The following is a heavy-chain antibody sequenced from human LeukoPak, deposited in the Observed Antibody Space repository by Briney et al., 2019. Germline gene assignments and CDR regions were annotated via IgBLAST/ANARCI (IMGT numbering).Heavy chain of an antibody. CDR3: ARLIVVLVGATPYFDY. CDR2: IKQDGSEK. D-gene: IGHD2-15*01. Sequence: GGSLRLSCAASGFTFSRHWMSWVRQASGKGLEWVANIKQDGSEKYYVDSVKGRFTISRDNAKNSLYLQMNSLRAEDTAVYYCARLIVVLVGATPYFDYWGQGTLVTVSS. J-gene: IGHJ4*02. CDR1: GFTFSRHW. V-gene: IGHV3-7*01.